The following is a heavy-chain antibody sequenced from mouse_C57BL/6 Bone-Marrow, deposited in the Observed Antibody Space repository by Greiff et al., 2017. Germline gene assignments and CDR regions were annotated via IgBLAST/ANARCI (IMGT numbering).Heavy chain of an antibody. CDR1: GYTFTSYW. CDR3: ARADYPLWL. CDR2: IDPSDSYT. J-gene: IGHJ3*01. Sequence: QVQLQQPGAELVRPGTSVKLSCKASGYTFTSYWMHWVKQRPGQGLEWIGVIDPSDSYTNYNQKFKGKATLTVDTSSSTAYMQLSSLTSEDSAVYYCARADYPLWLWGQGTLVTVSA. V-gene: IGHV1-59*01. D-gene: IGHD2-4*01.